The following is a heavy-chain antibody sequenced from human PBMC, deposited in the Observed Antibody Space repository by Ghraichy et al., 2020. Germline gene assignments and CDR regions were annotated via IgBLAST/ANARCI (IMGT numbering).Heavy chain of an antibody. D-gene: IGHD3-9*01. CDR3: AKCWEDYYILTGMDV. J-gene: IGHJ6*02. V-gene: IGHV3-43*01. CDR1: GCTFNKYS. Sequence: GGSLRLSCAASGCTFNKYSMQWVRRAPGKGLEWVSLISWDGTNTYYADSVKGRFTISRDNRKNFLYLEMNGLRTEDTALYYWAKCWEDYYILTGMDVWGQGTTVTVSS. CDR2: ISWDGTNT.